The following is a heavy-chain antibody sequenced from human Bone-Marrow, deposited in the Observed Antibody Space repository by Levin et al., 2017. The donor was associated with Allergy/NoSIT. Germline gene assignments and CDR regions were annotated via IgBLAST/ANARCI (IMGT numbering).Heavy chain of an antibody. Sequence: PGGSLRLSCAVSGFTVSNNYMSWVRQAPGKGLEWVSVIYSGGGIYNADSVKGRFTISRDNSKNTLYLQMNSLRAEDTAVYYCARVRGDGDYIFDYWGQGTLVTVSS. CDR2: IYSGGGI. V-gene: IGHV3-53*01. CDR3: ARVRGDGDYIFDY. D-gene: IGHD4-17*01. CDR1: GFTVSNNY. J-gene: IGHJ4*02.